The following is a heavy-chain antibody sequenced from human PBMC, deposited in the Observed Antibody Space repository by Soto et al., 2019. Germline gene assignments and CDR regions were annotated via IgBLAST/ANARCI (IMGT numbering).Heavy chain of an antibody. CDR2: VNHSGST. D-gene: IGHD1-7*01. V-gene: IGHV4-34*01. CDR3: ARLKNLATIDS. J-gene: IGHJ4*02. CDR1: DESFSDYY. Sequence: SETLSLTCDVYDESFSDYYWRWIRQPPGEGLEWIGEVNHSGSTNYNPSLKSRVTISVATSKNQFSLRLSSVTAADTAVYYCARLKNLATIDSWGQGTPVTGSS.